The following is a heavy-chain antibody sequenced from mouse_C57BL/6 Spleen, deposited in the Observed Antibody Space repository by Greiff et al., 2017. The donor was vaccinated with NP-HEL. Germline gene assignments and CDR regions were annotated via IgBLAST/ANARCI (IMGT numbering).Heavy chain of an antibody. V-gene: IGHV1-54*01. J-gene: IGHJ4*01. Sequence: VQLQQSGAELVRPGTSVKVSCKASGYAFTNYLIEWVKQRPGQGLEWIGVINPGSGGTNYNEKFKGKATLTADKSSSTAYMQLSSLTSEDSAVYFCAREVLLRSNYYAMDYWGQGTSVTVSS. D-gene: IGHD1-1*01. CDR1: GYAFTNYL. CDR2: INPGSGGT. CDR3: AREVLLRSNYYAMDY.